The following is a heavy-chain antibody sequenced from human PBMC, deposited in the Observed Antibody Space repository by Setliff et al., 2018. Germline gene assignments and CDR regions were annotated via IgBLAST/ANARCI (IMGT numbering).Heavy chain of an antibody. V-gene: IGHV4-34*01. CDR1: GDSFSDYY. J-gene: IGHJ6*02. Sequence: PSETLSLTCAVYGDSFSDYYWSWIRQPPGKGLEWFGEINQSGSTNYNPSLTSRVNMSIDTSKNQFALNLKSVTAADTAVYYCARDRTAYSYGLDVWGQGTTVTVSS. CDR2: INQSGST. D-gene: IGHD5-18*01. CDR3: ARDRTAYSYGLDV.